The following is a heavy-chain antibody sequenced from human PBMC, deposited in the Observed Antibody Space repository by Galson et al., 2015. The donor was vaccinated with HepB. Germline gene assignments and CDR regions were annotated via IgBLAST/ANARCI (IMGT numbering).Heavy chain of an antibody. D-gene: IGHD4-23*01. CDR2: INNDGTTT. V-gene: IGHV3-74*01. CDR3: ARPYGCNYHSDY. CDR1: GFTFSFYW. Sequence: SLRLSCAASGFTFSFYWMHWVRQAPRKGLVWVSRINNDGTTTNYADSVKGRFTISRDNAKNTLCLQMNRLRAEDTAVYYCARPYGCNYHSDYWGQGTLVTVSS. J-gene: IGHJ4*02.